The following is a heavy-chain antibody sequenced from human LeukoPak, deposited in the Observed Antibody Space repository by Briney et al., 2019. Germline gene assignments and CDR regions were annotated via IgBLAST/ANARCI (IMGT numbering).Heavy chain of an antibody. CDR1: GFTFSSYA. CDR3: AKKAAKDIVVVPAAADY. D-gene: IGHD2-2*01. V-gene: IGHV3-23*01. CDR2: ISGSGGST. J-gene: IGHJ4*02. Sequence: GGSLRLSCAASGFTFSSYAMSWVRQAPGKGLEWVSAISGSGGSTYYADSVKGRFTISRDNSKNTLYLQMNSLRAEDTAVYYCAKKAAKDIVVVPAAADYWGQGTLVTVSS.